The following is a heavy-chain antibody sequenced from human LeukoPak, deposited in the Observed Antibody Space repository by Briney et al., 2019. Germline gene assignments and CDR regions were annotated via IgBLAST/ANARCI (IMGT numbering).Heavy chain of an antibody. D-gene: IGHD2-15*01. CDR2: ISAYNGNT. CDR3: ASVGYCSGGSCYGFDY. J-gene: IGHJ4*02. V-gene: IGHV1-18*01. CDR1: GYTFTSYG. Sequence: ASVKVSCKASGYTFTSYGISWVRQAPGQGLEWMGWISAYNGNTNYAQKLQGRVTMTTDISTSTAYMELRSLRSNGTAVYYCASVGYCSGGSCYGFDYWGQGTLVTVSS.